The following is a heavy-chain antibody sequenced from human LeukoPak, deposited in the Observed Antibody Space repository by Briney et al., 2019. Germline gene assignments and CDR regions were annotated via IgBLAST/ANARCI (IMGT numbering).Heavy chain of an antibody. CDR2: IYYSGST. D-gene: IGHD3-10*01. CDR1: GGSISSSSYY. Sequence: SETLSLTCTVSGGSISSSSYYWGWIRQPPGKGLEWIGSIYYSGSTYYNPSLKSRVTISVDTSKNQFPLKLSSVTAADTAVYYCARQTMVRGVNYFDYWGQGTLVTVSS. J-gene: IGHJ4*02. CDR3: ARQTMVRGVNYFDY. V-gene: IGHV4-39*01.